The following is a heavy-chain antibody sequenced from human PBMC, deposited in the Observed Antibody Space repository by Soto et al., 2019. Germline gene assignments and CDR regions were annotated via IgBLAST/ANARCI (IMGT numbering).Heavy chain of an antibody. V-gene: IGHV4-39*01. CDR1: GGSISTTRFY. Sequence: SETLSLTCTVSGGSISTTRFYWAWIRQPPGKGLEWIGGINYSGTTYYTSSLRSRVTISVDTSKNQFSLKMSSVTAADTSVYYCGRGDYANAFDIWGQGTMVTVSS. J-gene: IGHJ3*02. CDR2: INYSGTT. CDR3: GRGDYANAFDI. D-gene: IGHD4-17*01.